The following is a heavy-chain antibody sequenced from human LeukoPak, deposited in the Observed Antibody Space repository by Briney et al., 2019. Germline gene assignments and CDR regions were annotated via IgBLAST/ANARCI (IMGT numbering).Heavy chain of an antibody. CDR1: GFTFSDYY. V-gene: IGHV3-11*04. D-gene: IGHD3-10*01. CDR3: ARGSISPFYGSGSYYNDYYGMDV. Sequence: GGSLRLSCAASGFTFSDYYMSWIRQAPGKGLEWVPYISSSGSTIYYADSVKGRFTISRDNSKNTLYLQMNSLRAEDTAVYYCARGSISPFYGSGSYYNDYYGMDVWGQGTTVTVSS. CDR2: ISSSGSTI. J-gene: IGHJ6*02.